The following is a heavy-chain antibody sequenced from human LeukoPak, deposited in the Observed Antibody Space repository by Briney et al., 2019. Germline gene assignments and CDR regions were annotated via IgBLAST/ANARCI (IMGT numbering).Heavy chain of an antibody. CDR3: TRVVPAAAVDY. D-gene: IGHD2-2*01. CDR1: GGSFSGYY. CDR2: IYYSGST. J-gene: IGHJ4*02. V-gene: IGHV4-31*11. Sequence: PSETLSLTCAVYGGSFSGYYWSWIRQHPGKGLEWIGYIYYSGSTYYNPSLKSRVTISVDTSKNQFSLKLSSVTAADTAVYYCTRVVPAAAVDYWGQGTLVTVSS.